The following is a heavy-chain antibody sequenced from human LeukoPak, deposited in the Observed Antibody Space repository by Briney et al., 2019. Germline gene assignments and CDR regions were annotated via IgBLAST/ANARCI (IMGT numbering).Heavy chain of an antibody. Sequence: GGSLRLSCAASGFTFSSFTMNWVRQAPGKGLEWVAAISSSSRDIFYADSVKGRFSISRDNTQNSLSLQMNSLRAEDTAVYYCAEDFEWPWGQGTLVTVSS. CDR2: ISSSSRDI. J-gene: IGHJ4*02. D-gene: IGHD2-8*01. CDR1: GFTFSSFT. V-gene: IGHV3-21*01. CDR3: AEDFEWP.